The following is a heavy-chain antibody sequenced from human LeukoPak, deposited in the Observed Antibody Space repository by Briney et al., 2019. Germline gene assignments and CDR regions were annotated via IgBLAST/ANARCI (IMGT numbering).Heavy chain of an antibody. Sequence: GRSLRLSCAASGFTFSSYAMHWVRQAPGKGLEWVAVISYDGSNKYYADTVKGRFTISRDNSKNTLYLQMNSLRAEDTAVYYCARGGDYGDPAFDYWGQGTLVTVSS. J-gene: IGHJ4*02. D-gene: IGHD4-17*01. CDR2: ISYDGSNK. CDR3: ARGGDYGDPAFDY. V-gene: IGHV3-30-3*01. CDR1: GFTFSSYA.